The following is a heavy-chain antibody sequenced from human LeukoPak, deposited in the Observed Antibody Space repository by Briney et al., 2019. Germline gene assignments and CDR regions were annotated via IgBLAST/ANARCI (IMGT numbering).Heavy chain of an antibody. CDR1: GGSFSGYY. J-gene: IGHJ4*02. V-gene: IGHV4-34*01. Sequence: PSETLSLTCAVYGGSFSGYYWSWIRQPPGKGLEWIGEINHSGSTSYNPSLKSRVTISVDTSKNQFSLKLSSVTAADTAVYYCARGGETPSRGYSYGLEPTGDYWGQGTLVTVSS. D-gene: IGHD5-18*01. CDR2: INHSGST. CDR3: ARGGETPSRGYSYGLEPTGDY.